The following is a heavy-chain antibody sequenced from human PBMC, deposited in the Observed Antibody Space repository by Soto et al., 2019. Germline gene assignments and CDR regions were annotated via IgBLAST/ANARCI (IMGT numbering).Heavy chain of an antibody. D-gene: IGHD5-12*01. Sequence: TXETLSLTCTVSGCSISSADYYWSWVRQPPGKGLEWIGYIYYSGSTFFNPSLKSRVTISKDTSRNQFSLRLNSVTAADTAVYYCARAIVVTIGGMDVWGQGTTVTVSS. CDR2: IYYSGST. J-gene: IGHJ6*02. CDR3: ARAIVVTIGGMDV. V-gene: IGHV4-30-4*01. CDR1: GCSISSADYY.